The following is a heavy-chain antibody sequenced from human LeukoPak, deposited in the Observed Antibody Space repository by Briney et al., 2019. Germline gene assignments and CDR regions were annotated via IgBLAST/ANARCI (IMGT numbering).Heavy chain of an antibody. CDR1: GGSFSGYY. J-gene: IGHJ4*02. D-gene: IGHD5-12*01. V-gene: IGHV4-34*01. CDR3: ARRRGYSGYVVL. Sequence: SETLSLTCAVYGGSFSGYYWSWIRQPPGKGLELIGEINHSGSTNYNPSLKSRVTISVDTSKNQYSLKLSSVTAADTAVYYCARRRGYSGYVVLWGQGTLVTVSS. CDR2: INHSGST.